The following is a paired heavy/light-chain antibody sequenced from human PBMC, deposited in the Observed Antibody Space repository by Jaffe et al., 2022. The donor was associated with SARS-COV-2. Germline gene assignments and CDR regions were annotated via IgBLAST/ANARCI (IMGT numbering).Light chain of an antibody. CDR3: QQYGTSVLVA. V-gene: IGKV3-20*01. CDR1: QSVNGNY. J-gene: IGKJ2*01. Sequence: EIVLTQSPGTLSLSPGERATLSCRASQSVNGNYLAWYQQKRGQAPRLLLYGASSRAAGIPDRFSGSGSGTDFTLTISRLEPEDFAVYYCQQYGTSVLVAFGQGTRVEIK. CDR2: GAS.
Heavy chain of an antibody. J-gene: IGHJ4*02. Sequence: QVHLVESGGGVVQPGRSLRVSCAASGFTFSSYDMHWVRQAPGKGLEWVAVISIDGNIKLYADSVKGRFTISRDNSKNTLYLQMNSLRAEDTAVYYCARDITVGVPDYFDCWGQGTLVTVSS. V-gene: IGHV3-30*03. CDR2: ISIDGNIK. CDR1: GFTFSSYD. D-gene: IGHD1-26*01. CDR3: ARDITVGVPDYFDC.